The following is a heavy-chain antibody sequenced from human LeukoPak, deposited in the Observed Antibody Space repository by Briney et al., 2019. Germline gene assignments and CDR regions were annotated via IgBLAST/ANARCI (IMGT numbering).Heavy chain of an antibody. CDR3: ASPHPAFSSGYLADI. D-gene: IGHD3-22*01. CDR2: ISAYNGNT. J-gene: IGHJ3*02. CDR1: GYTFTSYG. Sequence: ASVKVFCKASGYTFTSYGISWVRQALGQGLQWMGWISAYNGNTNYAQKLQGRVTMTTDTSTSTAYMELRSLRSDDTAVYYCASPHPAFSSGYLADIWGQGTMVTVSS. V-gene: IGHV1-18*01.